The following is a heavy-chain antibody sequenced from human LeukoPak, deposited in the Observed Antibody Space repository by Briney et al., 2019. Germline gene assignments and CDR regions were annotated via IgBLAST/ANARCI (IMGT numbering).Heavy chain of an antibody. J-gene: IGHJ4*02. D-gene: IGHD3-22*01. V-gene: IGHV3-7*01. CDR1: GFTYSESW. Sequence: PGGSLRLSCEASGFTYSESWMTWVRQAPGKGLEWVASVKEDGSEKYYVDSVKGRFTISRDNARNSLYLQMNSLRAEDTAVYYCARDYYDSSGYIDYWGQGTLVTVSS. CDR3: ARDYYDSSGYIDY. CDR2: VKEDGSEK.